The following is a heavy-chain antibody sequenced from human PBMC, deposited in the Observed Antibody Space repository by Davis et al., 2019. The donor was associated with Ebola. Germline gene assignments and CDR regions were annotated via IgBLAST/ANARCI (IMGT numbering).Heavy chain of an antibody. Sequence: PGGSLRLSCSASGFTFSSYAMHWVRQAPGKGLEYVSAISSNGGSTYYADSVKGRFTISRDNSKNTLYLQVDSLRAEDTAVYYCVRDDEARPNACDHWGQGTVVTVSS. CDR3: VRDDEARPNACDH. J-gene: IGHJ3*01. CDR1: GFTFSSYA. V-gene: IGHV3-64*04. CDR2: ISSNGGST.